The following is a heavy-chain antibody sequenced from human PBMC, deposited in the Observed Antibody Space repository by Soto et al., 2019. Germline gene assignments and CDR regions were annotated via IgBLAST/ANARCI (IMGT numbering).Heavy chain of an antibody. Sequence: QVHLQQWGAGLLKPSETLSLTCAVYGGSFSGYYWSWIRQPPGKGLEWIGEINHSGSTNYTPFLKSRVSISVGTSNHQFSQKLSSVTAADTAVYYCARGRGDGYNQHWYFDLWGRGTLVTVSS. CDR2: INHSGST. D-gene: IGHD3-10*01. J-gene: IGHJ2*01. CDR1: GGSFSGYY. V-gene: IGHV4-34*01. CDR3: ARGRGDGYNQHWYFDL.